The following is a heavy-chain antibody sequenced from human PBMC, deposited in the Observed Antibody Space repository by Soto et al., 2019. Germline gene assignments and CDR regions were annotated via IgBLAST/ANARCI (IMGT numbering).Heavy chain of an antibody. CDR3: ARRDFYCRGRNCYSGDYAIDV. CDR1: GFTFSIYA. V-gene: IGHV3-30-3*01. D-gene: IGHD2-15*01. J-gene: IGHJ6*02. CDR2: ISYDGTKI. Sequence: PGGSLRLSCTASGFTFSIYAMHWVRQAPGKGLDWVAIISYDGTKIDYAGSVKGRFTISRDKSKNTLYLQMNSLTTEDTAVYYCARRDFYCRGRNCYSGDYAIDVWGQGTTVTVSS.